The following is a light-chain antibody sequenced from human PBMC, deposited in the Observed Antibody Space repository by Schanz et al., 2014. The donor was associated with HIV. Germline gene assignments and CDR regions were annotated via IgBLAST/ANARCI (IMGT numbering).Light chain of an antibody. CDR2: DNG. CDR1: TSNIGDNY. CDR3: LSYDRSLSGPYL. V-gene: IGLV1-51*01. J-gene: IGLJ1*01. Sequence: QSVLTQPPSVSAAPGQKVTISCSGSTSNIGDNYVSWYQQFPGTAPKLLIYDNGRRPSGIPDRFSGSKSGTAASLAISGLQAEDEADYYCLSYDRSLSGPYLFGTGTKLTVL.